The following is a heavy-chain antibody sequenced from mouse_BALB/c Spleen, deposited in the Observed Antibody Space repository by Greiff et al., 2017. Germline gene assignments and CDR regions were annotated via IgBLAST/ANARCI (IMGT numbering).Heavy chain of an antibody. Sequence: QVQLQQSGPGLVQPSQSLSITCTVSGFSLTSYGVHWVRQSPGKGLEWLGVIWSGGSTDYNAAFISRLSISKDNSKSQVFFKMNSLQTDDTAMYYCARGDGSPWFAYWGQGTLVTVSA. CDR1: GFSLTSYG. D-gene: IGHD1-1*01. CDR3: ARGDGSPWFAY. J-gene: IGHJ3*01. CDR2: IWSGGST. V-gene: IGHV2-2*01.